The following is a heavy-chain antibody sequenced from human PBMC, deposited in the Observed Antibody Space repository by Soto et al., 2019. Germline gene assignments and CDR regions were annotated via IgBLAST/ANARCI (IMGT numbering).Heavy chain of an antibody. Sequence: SETLSLTCTVSGGSVSGYYWSWIRQPAGKGLEWIGRFYTSGNTNYNPSLKSRATMSLDTSKNQFSLKLSSVTAADTAVYFCASDSTGWFDPWGQGTLVTVSS. D-gene: IGHD1-1*01. CDR2: FYTSGNT. CDR3: ASDSTGWFDP. V-gene: IGHV4-4*07. J-gene: IGHJ5*02. CDR1: GGSVSGYY.